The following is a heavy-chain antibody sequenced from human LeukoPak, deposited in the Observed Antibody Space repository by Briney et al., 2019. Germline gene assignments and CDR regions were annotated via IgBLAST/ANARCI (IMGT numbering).Heavy chain of an antibody. CDR2: IYYSGST. Sequence: SETLSLTCTVSGGPISSYYWSWIRQPPGKGLEWIGYIYYSGSTNYNPSLKSRVTISVDTSKNQFSLKLSSVTAADTAVYYCALRPAGGYCSSTSCPAAFDIWGQGTMVTVSS. V-gene: IGHV4-59*01. CDR1: GGPISSYY. D-gene: IGHD2-2*01. J-gene: IGHJ3*02. CDR3: ALRPAGGYCSSTSCPAAFDI.